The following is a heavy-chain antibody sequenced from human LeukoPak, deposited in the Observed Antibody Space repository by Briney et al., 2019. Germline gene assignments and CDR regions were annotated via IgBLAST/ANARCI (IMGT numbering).Heavy chain of an antibody. CDR3: ARDPRYCSSTSCKYYYYYYMDV. Sequence: GGSLRLSCAASGFTFSSYRMNWVRQAPGKGLQWVSSISSSSSYIYYADSVKGRFTISRDNAKNSLYLQMNSLRAEDTAVYFCARDPRYCSSTSCKYYYYYYMDVWGKGTTVTVSS. D-gene: IGHD2-2*01. CDR2: ISSSSSYI. J-gene: IGHJ6*03. CDR1: GFTFSSYR. V-gene: IGHV3-21*04.